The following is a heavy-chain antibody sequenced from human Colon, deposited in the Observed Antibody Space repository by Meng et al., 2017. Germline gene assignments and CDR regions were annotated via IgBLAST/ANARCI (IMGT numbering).Heavy chain of an antibody. Sequence: QVQLQEAGPGLLQPSVTLSPTCVVSGASVTSGQFWTWVRQPPGKGLDWIGEFHDTGPINYTPSLMSRVTISVDASRNQFSLRLTSVTAADTAVYYCAASSGWYRIDSWGQGTLVTVSS. J-gene: IGHJ4*02. CDR3: AASSGWYRIDS. CDR2: FHDTGPI. V-gene: IGHV4-4*02. CDR1: GASVTSGQF. D-gene: IGHD6-19*01.